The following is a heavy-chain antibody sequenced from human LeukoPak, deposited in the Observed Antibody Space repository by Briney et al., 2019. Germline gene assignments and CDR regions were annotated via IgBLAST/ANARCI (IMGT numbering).Heavy chain of an antibody. J-gene: IGHJ4*02. CDR2: IDSRGSTI. Sequence: GGSLRLSCAASGFTFSTYEMNWVRQAPTKGLEWISYIDSRGSTIYYADSVKGRFTISRDNAKNSLYLQMNSLRAEDTAVYYCARGENWQQLVHFWGQGTLVTVSS. CDR3: ARGENWQQLVHF. CDR1: GFTFSTYE. V-gene: IGHV3-48*03. D-gene: IGHD6-13*01.